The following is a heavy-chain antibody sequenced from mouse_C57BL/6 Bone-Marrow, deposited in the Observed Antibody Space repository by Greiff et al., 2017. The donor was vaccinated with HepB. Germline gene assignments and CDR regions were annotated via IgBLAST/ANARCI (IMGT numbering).Heavy chain of an antibody. CDR1: GFSLTSYG. V-gene: IGHV2-3*01. D-gene: IGHD1-1*01. CDR2: IWGDGST. CDR3: AKRGYGSSYGAMDY. J-gene: IGHJ4*01. Sequence: VKVVESGPGLVAPSQSLSITCTVSGFSLTSYGVSWVRQPPGKGLEWLGVIWGDGSTNYHSALISRLSISKENSKSQVFLKLNSLQTDDTATYYCAKRGYGSSYGAMDYWGQGTSVTVSS.